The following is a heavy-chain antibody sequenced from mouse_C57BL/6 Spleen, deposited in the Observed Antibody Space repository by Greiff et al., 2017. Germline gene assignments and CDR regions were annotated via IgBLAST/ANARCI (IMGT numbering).Heavy chain of an antibody. Sequence: VQLQQSGAELVKPGASVQLSCKASGYTFTSYWMHWVKQRPGQGLEWIGMIHPNSGNTNYNEKFKSKATLTVDKSSSTAYMQLSSLTSEDSAVYYCARTDYSNWYFDVWGTGTTVTVSS. D-gene: IGHD2-5*01. CDR2: IHPNSGNT. J-gene: IGHJ1*03. CDR1: GYTFTSYW. CDR3: ARTDYSNWYFDV. V-gene: IGHV1-64*01.